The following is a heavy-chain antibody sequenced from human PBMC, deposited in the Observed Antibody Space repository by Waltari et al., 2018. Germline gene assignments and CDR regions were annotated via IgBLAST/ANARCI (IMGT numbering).Heavy chain of an antibody. CDR1: GGSFSGYY. V-gene: IGHV4-34*01. CDR2: INHSGST. CDR3: ARGPGYCSSTSCYNRGYWYFDL. Sequence: QVQLQQWGAGLLKPSETLSLTCAVYGGSFSGYYWSWIRRPPGQGLAWIGEINHSGSTNYNPSLKSRVTISVDTSKNQFSLKLSSVTAADTAVYYCARGPGYCSSTSCYNRGYWYFDLWGRGTLVTVSS. J-gene: IGHJ2*01. D-gene: IGHD2-2*01.